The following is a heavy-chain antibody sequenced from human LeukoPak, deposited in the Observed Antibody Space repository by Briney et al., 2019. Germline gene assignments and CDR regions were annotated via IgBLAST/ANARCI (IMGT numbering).Heavy chain of an antibody. CDR3: ATESPWFGEQRHYFDY. J-gene: IGHJ4*02. V-gene: IGHV1-24*01. Sequence: VASVKVSCKVSGYTLTELSMHWVRQAPGKGLEWMGGFDPEDGETIYAQKFQGRVTMTEDTSTDTAYMELSSLRSEDTAVYYCATESPWFGEQRHYFDYWGQGTLVTVSS. CDR1: GYTLTELS. D-gene: IGHD3-10*01. CDR2: FDPEDGET.